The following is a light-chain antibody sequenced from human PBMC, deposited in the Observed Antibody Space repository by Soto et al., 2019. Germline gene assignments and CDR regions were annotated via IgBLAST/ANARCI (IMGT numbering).Light chain of an antibody. Sequence: EIVMTQSPATLSVSPGERATLSCRASQSVSSSYLAWYQQKPGQAPRLLIYGASSRATGIPDRFSGSGSGTDFTLTISRLEPEDFAVYYCQQYGSSPPVTFGQGTKVDI. V-gene: IGKV3-20*01. CDR3: QQYGSSPPVT. CDR1: QSVSSSY. CDR2: GAS. J-gene: IGKJ1*01.